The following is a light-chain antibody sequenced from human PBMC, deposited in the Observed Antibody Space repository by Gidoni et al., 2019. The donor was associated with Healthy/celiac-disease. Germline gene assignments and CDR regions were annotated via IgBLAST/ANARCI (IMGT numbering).Light chain of an antibody. J-gene: IGKJ2*01. CDR2: GAS. Sequence: EIVLTQSPGTLSLSPGERATLSCRASQSVINSYLAWFQQKPGQSPRLLIYGASSRATCIPDRFSGSGSGTDFSLTISRLEPEDFAAYFCQQYASSPYTFXQXTKLEIE. V-gene: IGKV3-20*01. CDR1: QSVINSY. CDR3: QQYASSPYT.